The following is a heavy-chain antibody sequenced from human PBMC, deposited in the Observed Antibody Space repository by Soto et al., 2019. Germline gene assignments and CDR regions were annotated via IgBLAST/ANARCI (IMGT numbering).Heavy chain of an antibody. D-gene: IGHD4-17*01. V-gene: IGHV4-31*03. CDR2: IYYSGST. CDR3: ARDLYGDYWYFDL. CDR1: GGSISSGGYY. J-gene: IGHJ2*01. Sequence: QVQLQESGPGLVKPSQTLSLTCTVTGGSISSGGYYWSWIRQHPGKGLEWIGYIYYSGSTYYNPSLKSRVTISVDTSKNQFSLKLSSVTAADTAVYYCARDLYGDYWYFDLWGRGTLVTVSS.